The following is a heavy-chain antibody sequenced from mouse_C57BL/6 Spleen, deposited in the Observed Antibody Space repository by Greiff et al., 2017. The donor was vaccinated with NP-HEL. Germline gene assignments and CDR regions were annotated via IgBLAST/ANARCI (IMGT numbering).Heavy chain of an antibody. CDR2: IRSKSNNYAT. V-gene: IGHV10-1*01. J-gene: IGHJ1*03. Sequence: EVKLMESGGGLVQPKGSLKLSCAASGFSFNTYAMNWVRQAPGKGLEWVARIRSKSNNYATYYADSVKDRFTISRDDSESMLYLQMNHLKTEDTAMYYCVREGAYLGVWGTGTTVTVSS. CDR1: GFSFNTYA. CDR3: VREGAYLGV.